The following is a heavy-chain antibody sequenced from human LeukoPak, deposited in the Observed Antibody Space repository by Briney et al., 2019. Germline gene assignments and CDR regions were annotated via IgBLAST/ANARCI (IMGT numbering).Heavy chain of an antibody. V-gene: IGHV3-21*01. Sequence: GGSLRLSCAASGFTFSNYNMNWVRQAPGKGLEWVSCISISSNYIYYPDSVKGRFTISRDNAKNSLYLQMNSLRAEDTAVYYCARDGGGGLDYWGQGTLVAVSS. CDR3: ARDGGGGLDY. J-gene: IGHJ4*02. D-gene: IGHD2-15*01. CDR1: GFTFSNYN. CDR2: ISISSNYI.